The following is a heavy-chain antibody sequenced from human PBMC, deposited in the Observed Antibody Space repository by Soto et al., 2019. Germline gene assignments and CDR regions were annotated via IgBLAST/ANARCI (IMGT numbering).Heavy chain of an antibody. J-gene: IGHJ6*02. CDR2: IIPSFGTA. D-gene: IGHD2-21*02. V-gene: IGHV1-69*12. CDR3: ASHCGGDCYTAYYYYYGMDV. CDR1: GGTFSSYA. Sequence: QVQLVQSGAEVKKPGSSVKVSCKASGGTFSSYAISWVRQAPGQGLEWMGGIIPSFGTANYAQKFQGRGTITADESTSTAYMELSSLRSEDTAVYYCASHCGGDCYTAYYYYYGMDVWGQGTTVTVSS.